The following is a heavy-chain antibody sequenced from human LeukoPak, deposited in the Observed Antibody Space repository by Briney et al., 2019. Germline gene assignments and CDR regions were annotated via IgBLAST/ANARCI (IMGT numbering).Heavy chain of an antibody. CDR1: GFSFSSYA. J-gene: IGHJ5*02. V-gene: IGHV3-23*01. Sequence: GGSLRLSCAASGFSFSSYAMSWVRQAPGKGLEWVSAISGSGGSTFYADSVKGRFTMSRDNSKNTLFLQMSSLRAEDTAVYYCAKGYCSSATCYSRFDPWGQGTLVTVSS. D-gene: IGHD2-2*02. CDR3: AKGYCSSATCYSRFDP. CDR2: ISGSGGST.